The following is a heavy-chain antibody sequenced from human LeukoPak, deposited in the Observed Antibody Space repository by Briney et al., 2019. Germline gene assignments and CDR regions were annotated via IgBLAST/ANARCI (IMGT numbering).Heavy chain of an antibody. V-gene: IGHV4-59*08. Sequence: PSETLSLTCTVSGGSISSYYWSWIRQPPGKGLEWIGYIYYSGSTNYNPSLKSRVTISLDTSKNQLSLKLTSVTAEDTAVYYCARPFSTNGFSGFDIWGQGTMVTVSS. CDR1: GGSISSYY. CDR2: IYYSGST. J-gene: IGHJ3*02. D-gene: IGHD2/OR15-2a*01. CDR3: ARPFSTNGFSGFDI.